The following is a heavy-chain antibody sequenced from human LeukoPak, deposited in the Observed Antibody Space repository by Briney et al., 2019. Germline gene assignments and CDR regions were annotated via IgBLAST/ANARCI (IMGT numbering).Heavy chain of an antibody. V-gene: IGHV4-59*01. J-gene: IGHJ4*02. CDR3: ARVGYYDFWSGYSTTHFDY. D-gene: IGHD3-3*01. CDR1: GGSISSYY. Sequence: SGTLSLTCTVSGGSISSYYWSWIRQPPGKGLEWIGYIYYSGSTNYNPSLKSRVTISVDTSKNQFSLKLSSVTAADTAVYYCARVGYYDFWSGYSTTHFDYWGQGTLVTVSS. CDR2: IYYSGST.